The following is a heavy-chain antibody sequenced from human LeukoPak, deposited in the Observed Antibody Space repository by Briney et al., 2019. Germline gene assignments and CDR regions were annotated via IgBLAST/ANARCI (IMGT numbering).Heavy chain of an antibody. V-gene: IGHV4-61*10. CDR2: IYYSGST. J-gene: IGHJ3*02. CDR1: GGSISSGSYY. Sequence: SETQSLTCSVSGGSISSGSYYWSWIRQPAGKGLEWIGYIYYSGSTNYNPSLKSRVTISVDTSKNQFSLKLSSVTAADTAVYYCASAVAGNYDAFDIWGQGTMVTVSS. D-gene: IGHD6-19*01. CDR3: ASAVAGNYDAFDI.